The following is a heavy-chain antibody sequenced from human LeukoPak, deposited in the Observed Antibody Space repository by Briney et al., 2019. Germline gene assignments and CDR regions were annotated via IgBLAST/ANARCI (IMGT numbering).Heavy chain of an antibody. CDR1: GFTFGDYA. D-gene: IGHD5-18*01. CDR2: IRSKAYGGTT. V-gene: IGHV3-49*04. CDR3: TRRAAMEIGDY. Sequence: GGSLRLSRTASGFTFGDYAMSWVRQAPGKGLEWVGFIRSKAYGGTTEYAASVKGRFTISRDDSKSIAYLQMNSLKTEDTAVYYCTRRAAMEIGDYWGQGTLVTVSS. J-gene: IGHJ4*02.